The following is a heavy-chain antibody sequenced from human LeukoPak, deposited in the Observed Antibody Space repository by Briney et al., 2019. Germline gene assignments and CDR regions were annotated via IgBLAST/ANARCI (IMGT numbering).Heavy chain of an antibody. V-gene: IGHV3-21*01. CDR3: ARVTYDSSGYYSINFDY. D-gene: IGHD3-22*01. J-gene: IGHJ4*02. CDR1: GFTFSSYS. Sequence: PGGSLRLSCAASGFTFSSYSMNWVRQAPGKGLEWVSSISSSSYIYYADSVKGRFTISRDNAKNSLYLQMNSLRAEDTAVYYCARVTYDSSGYYSINFDYWGQGTLVTVSS. CDR2: ISSSSYI.